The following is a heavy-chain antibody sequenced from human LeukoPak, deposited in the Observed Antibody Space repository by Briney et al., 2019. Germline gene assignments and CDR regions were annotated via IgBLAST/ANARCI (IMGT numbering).Heavy chain of an antibody. J-gene: IGHJ3*02. CDR2: LSGSGGAT. V-gene: IGHV3-23*01. CDR3: AKDRTPYSRSGGYYLGAFDI. Sequence: GGSLRLSCAASGLTFSKYAMTWVRLAPGKGLEWVSSLSGSGGATWHAGSVKGRFTISRDNSKNTLYLRMNSLRAEDTAVYYCAKDRTPYSRSGGYYLGAFDIWGQGTLVTVSS. CDR1: GLTFSKYA. D-gene: IGHD3-10*01.